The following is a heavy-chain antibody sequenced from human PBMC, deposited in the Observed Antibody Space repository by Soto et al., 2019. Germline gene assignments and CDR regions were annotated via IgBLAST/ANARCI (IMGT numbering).Heavy chain of an antibody. V-gene: IGHV1-69*06. Sequence: GASVKVSCKASGGTFSSYAISWVRQAPGQGLEWMGGIIPIFGTANYAQKFQGRVTITADKSTSTAYMELSSLRSEDTAVYYCARGGDGALYCGGDCYPLDYWGQGTLVTVSS. CDR1: GGTFSSYA. J-gene: IGHJ4*02. D-gene: IGHD2-21*02. CDR3: ARGGDGALYCGGDCYPLDY. CDR2: IIPIFGTA.